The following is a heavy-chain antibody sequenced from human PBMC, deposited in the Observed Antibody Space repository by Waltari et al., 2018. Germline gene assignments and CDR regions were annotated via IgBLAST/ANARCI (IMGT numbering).Heavy chain of an antibody. D-gene: IGHD6-6*01. CDR2: INHSGST. V-gene: IGHV4-34*01. CDR1: GGSFSGYY. CDR3: ARGRHSSSSTPYYYYYMDV. J-gene: IGHJ6*03. Sequence: QVQLQQWGAGLLKPSETLSLTCAVYGGSFSGYYWSWIRQPPGKGLEWIGEINHSGSTNYNPSLKSRVTISVDTSKNQFSLKLSSVTAAYTAVYYCARGRHSSSSTPYYYYYMDVWGKGTTVTVSS.